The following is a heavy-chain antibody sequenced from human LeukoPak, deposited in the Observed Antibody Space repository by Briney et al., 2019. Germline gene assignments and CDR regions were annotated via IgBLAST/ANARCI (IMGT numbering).Heavy chain of an antibody. CDR2: IFNSENT. CDR1: GVSISGYC. D-gene: IGHD6-6*01. V-gene: IGHV4-4*07. CDR3: ARGPVTARSHAFDI. Sequence: SETLSLTCSVSGVSISGYCWSWIRQPSGKELEWIGRIFNSENTNYNPSLKSRITMSVDSSKNQFSLKLSSVTAADTAVYYCARGPVTARSHAFDIWGQGTMVTVSS. J-gene: IGHJ3*02.